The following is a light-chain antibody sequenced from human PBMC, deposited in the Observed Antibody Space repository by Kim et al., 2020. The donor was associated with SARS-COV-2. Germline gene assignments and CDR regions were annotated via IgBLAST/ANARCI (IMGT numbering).Light chain of an antibody. J-gene: IGKJ2*01. CDR1: QTILYSSNNKNY. CDR2: WAS. CDR3: QQYYGTPYT. Sequence: DIVMTQSPDSLAVSLGERATINCKSSQTILYSSNNKNYLGWFQHKPGQPPKLLFYWASTRISGVPDRFSGSGSGTDFTLTINNLQAEDVAVYYCQQYYGTPYTFGQGNKLEI. V-gene: IGKV4-1*01.